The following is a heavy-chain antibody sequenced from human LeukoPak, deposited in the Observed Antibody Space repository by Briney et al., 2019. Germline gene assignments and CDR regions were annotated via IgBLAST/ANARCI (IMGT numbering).Heavy chain of an antibody. V-gene: IGHV1-69*01. Sequence: GASVKVSCKASGGTFSSYAISWVRQAPGQGVEWMGGILPIFGTTNYAQKFQGRLTITADDSTTTAYMELSSLRPEDTAVFYCATDYYDSRGYSHDAFDIWGQGTMVTGSS. CDR2: ILPIFGTT. CDR1: GGTFSSYA. D-gene: IGHD3-22*01. CDR3: ATDYYDSRGYSHDAFDI. J-gene: IGHJ3*02.